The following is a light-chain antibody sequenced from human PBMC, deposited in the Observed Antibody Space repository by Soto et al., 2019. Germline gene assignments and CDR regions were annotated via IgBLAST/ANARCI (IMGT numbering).Light chain of an antibody. CDR2: KVS. CDR1: QSLVHGDGNTY. V-gene: IGKV2-24*01. J-gene: IGKJ1*01. Sequence: DIVMTQTPLSSPVTLGQPASISCRSSQSLVHGDGNTYLSWLHQRPGQPPRLLIYKVSNRFPGVLDRFSGSGAWTEFTLQISRVEGEDVGIYYCMQATHLRTFGQGTKVEI. CDR3: MQATHLRT.